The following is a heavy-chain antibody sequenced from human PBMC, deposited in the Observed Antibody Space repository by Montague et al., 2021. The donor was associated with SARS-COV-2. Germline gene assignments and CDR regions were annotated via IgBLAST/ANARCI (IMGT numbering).Heavy chain of an antibody. V-gene: IGHV2-5*02. CDR3: ARRYDFYRAEAFDV. J-gene: IGHJ3*01. D-gene: IGHD3-3*01. CDR1: GFSLNTDGVG. Sequence: PPPVKPTQTLTLTCVFSGFSLNTDGVGVAWIRRPPGKALEWLALIYWDGDQRYSPSLKTRLTITKDTSKSRVVLTMTNLDPVDTATYYCARRYDFYRAEAFDVWGQGTMLTVSS. CDR2: IYWDGDQ.